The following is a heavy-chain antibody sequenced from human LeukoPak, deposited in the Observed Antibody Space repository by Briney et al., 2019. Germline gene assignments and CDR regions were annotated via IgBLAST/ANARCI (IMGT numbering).Heavy chain of an antibody. J-gene: IGHJ4*02. D-gene: IGHD6-13*01. Sequence: SETLSLTCAVYGGSFSGYYWSWIRQPPGKGLEWIGEINHSGSTNYNPSLKSRVTISVDTSKNQFSLKLSSVTAADTAVYYCASGPYGYSSSSFDYWGQGTLVTVSS. CDR3: ASGPYGYSSSSFDY. CDR2: INHSGST. V-gene: IGHV4-34*01. CDR1: GGSFSGYY.